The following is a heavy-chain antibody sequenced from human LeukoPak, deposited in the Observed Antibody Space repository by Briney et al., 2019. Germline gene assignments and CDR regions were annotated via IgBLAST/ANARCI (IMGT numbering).Heavy chain of an antibody. CDR2: MYHTGTT. Sequence: SETLSLTCTVSGYSVSSGYFWGWIRQPPGKRLEWIGNMYHTGTTYYNPSLKSRVTITIDTSKNQFSLKLRSVTAADTAVYYCARDEDNGSYYSSSWFDPWGQGTLVTVSS. D-gene: IGHD1-26*01. CDR3: ARDEDNGSYYSSSWFDP. V-gene: IGHV4-38-2*02. J-gene: IGHJ5*02. CDR1: GYSVSSGYF.